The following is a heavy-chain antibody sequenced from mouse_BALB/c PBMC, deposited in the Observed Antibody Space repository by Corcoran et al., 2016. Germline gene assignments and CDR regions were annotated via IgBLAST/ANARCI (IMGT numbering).Heavy chain of an antibody. CDR3: ARGGITPFAY. CDR2: INTYTGEP. V-gene: IGHV9-1*02. J-gene: IGHJ3*01. D-gene: IGHD2-4*01. Sequence: QIQLVQSGPELKKPGETVKISCKASGYTFTNYGMNWGKQAPGKGLKWMGWINTYTGEPTYADDFKGRFAFSLETSASTAYLQINNLKNEDMATYFCARGGITPFAYWGQGTLVTVS. CDR1: GYTFTNYG.